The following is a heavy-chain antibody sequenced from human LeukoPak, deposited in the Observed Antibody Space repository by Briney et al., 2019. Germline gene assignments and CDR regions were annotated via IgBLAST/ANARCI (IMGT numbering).Heavy chain of an antibody. J-gene: IGHJ4*02. V-gene: IGHV3-43*01. CDR3: AKELDTMFFDY. CDR2: AGWAGGTT. D-gene: IGHD3-10*02. CDR1: GFNFDRYT. Sequence: GGSLRLSCATSGFNFDRYTIHWVRRAPGKGLEWVSLAGWAGGTTFYSDSVRGRFTISRDSGRKSVYLQMNSLTTDDTAFYFCAKELDTMFFDYWGQGALVTVSS.